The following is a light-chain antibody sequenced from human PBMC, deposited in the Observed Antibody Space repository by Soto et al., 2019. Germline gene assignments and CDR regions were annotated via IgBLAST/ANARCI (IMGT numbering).Light chain of an antibody. V-gene: IGLV1-44*01. CDR3: AAWDDSLNGRV. Sequence: QSVLTQPPSASGTPGQRVTISCSGSSSNIGSSNVNWYQQLPGTAPKLLIYTNNQQPSGVPDRFSGPKSGTSASLAISGLQSEDEADYYCAAWDDSLNGRVFGNGTQVTVL. J-gene: IGLJ1*01. CDR2: TNN. CDR1: SSNIGSSN.